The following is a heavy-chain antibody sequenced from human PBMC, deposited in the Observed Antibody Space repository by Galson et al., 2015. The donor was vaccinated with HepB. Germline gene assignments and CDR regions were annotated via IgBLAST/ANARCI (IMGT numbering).Heavy chain of an antibody. Sequence: SVKVSCKASGYTFTGYAVNWVRQAPGQGLEWMGWIHTNTGNPTYAQGFTGRFVFSLDTSVSTAYLQISSLKAEDTAVYYCARAPASGSWYSNVQYFQHWGQGTLVTVSS. CDR2: IHTNTGNP. CDR1: GYTFTGYA. D-gene: IGHD6-13*01. J-gene: IGHJ1*01. V-gene: IGHV7-4-1*02. CDR3: ARAPASGSWYSNVQYFQH.